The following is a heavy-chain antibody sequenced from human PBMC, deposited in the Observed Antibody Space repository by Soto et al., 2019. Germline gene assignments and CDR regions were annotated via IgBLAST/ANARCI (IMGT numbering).Heavy chain of an antibody. CDR1: GYTLTELS. CDR2: FDPEDGET. V-gene: IGHV1-24*01. J-gene: IGHJ6*02. Sequence: VKVSCKVSGYTLTELSMHWVRQAPGKGLEWMGGFDPEDGETIYAQKFQGRVTMTEDTSTDTAYMELSSLRSEDTAVYYCATAPYSSSWSPPYGMDVWGQGTTVTVSS. D-gene: IGHD6-13*01. CDR3: ATAPYSSSWSPPYGMDV.